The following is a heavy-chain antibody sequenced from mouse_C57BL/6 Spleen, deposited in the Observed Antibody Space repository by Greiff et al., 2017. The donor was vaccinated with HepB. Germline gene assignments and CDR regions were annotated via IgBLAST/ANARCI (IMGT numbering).Heavy chain of an antibody. V-gene: IGHV1-69*01. CDR3: AREVGRGYFDY. CDR1: GYTFTSYW. J-gene: IGHJ2*01. CDR2: IDPSDSYT. Sequence: QVHVKQPGAELVMPGASVKLSCKASGYTFTSYWMHWVKQRPGQGLEWIGEIDPSDSYTNYNQKFKGKSTLTVDKSSSTAYMQLSGLTSEDSAVYYCAREVGRGYFDYWGQGTTLTVSS. D-gene: IGHD1-1*01.